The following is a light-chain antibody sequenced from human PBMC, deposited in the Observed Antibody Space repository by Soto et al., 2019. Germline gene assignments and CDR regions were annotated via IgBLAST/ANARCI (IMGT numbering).Light chain of an antibody. CDR1: QSVSSSY. J-gene: IGKJ1*01. V-gene: IGKV3-20*01. Sequence: EIVLTQSPGTLSLSPGERATLSCRASQSVSSSYLAWYQQKPGQAPRLLIYGESSRATGIPDRFSGSGSGTDFTLTMSRLEPEDFAVYYCQQYGSSPQTFGQGTKVEIK. CDR2: GES. CDR3: QQYGSSPQT.